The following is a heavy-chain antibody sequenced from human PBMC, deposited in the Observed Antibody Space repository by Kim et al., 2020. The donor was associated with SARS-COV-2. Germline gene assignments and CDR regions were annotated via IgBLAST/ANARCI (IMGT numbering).Heavy chain of an antibody. CDR1: GFTFSSYS. CDR2: ISSSSSYI. CDR3: AREGYCSSTSCYMWGDYYYYGMDV. D-gene: IGHD2-2*01. J-gene: IGHJ6*02. Sequence: GGSLRLSCAASGFTFSSYSMNWVRQAPGKGLEWVSSISSSSSYIYYADSVKGRFTISRDNAKNSLYLQMNSLRAEDTAVYYCAREGYCSSTSCYMWGDYYYYGMDVWGQGTTVTVSS. V-gene: IGHV3-21*01.